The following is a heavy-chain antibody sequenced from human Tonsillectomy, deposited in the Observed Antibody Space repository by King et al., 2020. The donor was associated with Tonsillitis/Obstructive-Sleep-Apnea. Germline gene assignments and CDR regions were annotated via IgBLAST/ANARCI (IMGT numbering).Heavy chain of an antibody. CDR1: GGSISPYY. Sequence: VQLQESGPGLVKPSETLSLTCTVSGGSISPYYWSWIRQPPGKGLECIGYIYYSGSTNYNPSLKSRVTISVDTSKNQFSLNLSSVTAADTAVYYCAREGAVMNAFDIWGQGTMVTVSS. CDR2: IYYSGST. D-gene: IGHD3-16*01. CDR3: AREGAVMNAFDI. V-gene: IGHV4-59*01. J-gene: IGHJ3*02.